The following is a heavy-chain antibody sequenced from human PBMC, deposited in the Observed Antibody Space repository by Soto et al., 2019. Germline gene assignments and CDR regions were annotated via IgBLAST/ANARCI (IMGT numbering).Heavy chain of an antibody. V-gene: IGHV6-1*01. Sequence: QTCTVTGSISWNSIARNCAAWNWIRQSPSRGLEWLGRTYYKSKWNNDYALSVKSRITINPDTSKNQFSLHLYSVTPEDTAVYYCTGITWFRGMDVWGQGTPVTVSS. CDR2: TYYKSKWNN. CDR1: WNSIARNCAA. J-gene: IGHJ6*02. D-gene: IGHD3-10*01. CDR3: TGITWFRGMDV.